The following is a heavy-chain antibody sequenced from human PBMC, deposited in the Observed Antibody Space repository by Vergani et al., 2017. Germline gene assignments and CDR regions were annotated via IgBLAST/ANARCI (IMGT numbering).Heavy chain of an antibody. V-gene: IGHV3-30*18. CDR3: AKELGFTVTSDYYYYYGMDV. D-gene: IGHD4-11*01. J-gene: IGHJ6*02. CDR1: GFTFSSYG. Sequence: QVQLVESGGGVVQPGRSLRLSCAASGFTFSSYGMHWVRQAPGKGLEWVAVISYDGSNKYYADSVKGRFTISRDNSKNTLYLQMNSLRAEETAVYYCAKELGFTVTSDYYYYYGMDVWGQGTTVTVSS. CDR2: ISYDGSNK.